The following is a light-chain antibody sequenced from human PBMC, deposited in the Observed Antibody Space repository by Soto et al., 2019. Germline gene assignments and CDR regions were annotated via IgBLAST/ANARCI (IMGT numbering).Light chain of an antibody. CDR1: QSVSSN. J-gene: IGKJ1*01. CDR2: GAS. V-gene: IGKV3-15*01. CDR3: QQYNNWPRT. Sequence: EIVMTQSPATLSVSPGDRATLSCRASQSVSSNLAWYQQKPGQAPRLLLYGASTRATGIPARFSGSGSGTEFSLTISSLQSEDFAVYYCQQYNNWPRTFGQGTTVEIK.